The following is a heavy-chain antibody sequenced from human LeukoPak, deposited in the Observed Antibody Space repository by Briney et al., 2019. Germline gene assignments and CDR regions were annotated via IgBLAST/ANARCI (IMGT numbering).Heavy chain of an antibody. Sequence: ASVKVSCTTSGYTFTDYDTHWVRQAPGQGLEWMGWINPNSANTNYAQKLQGRVTFTRDTSLSIAYMELSSLTSEDAAVYFCARGDFGETNTAFDIWGQGTLVAVSS. CDR3: ARGDFGETNTAFDI. CDR2: INPNSANT. CDR1: GYTFTDYD. D-gene: IGHD4-17*01. J-gene: IGHJ3*02. V-gene: IGHV1-8*03.